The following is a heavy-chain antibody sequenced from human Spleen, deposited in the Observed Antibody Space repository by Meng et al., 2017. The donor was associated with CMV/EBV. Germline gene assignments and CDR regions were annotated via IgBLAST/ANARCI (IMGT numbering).Heavy chain of an antibody. CDR3: ARVRSSSWYGDFDY. V-gene: IGHV3-30-3*01. CDR1: GFVFSSYF. CDR2: TSYDGSTK. J-gene: IGHJ4*02. D-gene: IGHD6-13*01. Sequence: SGFVFSSYFLHWVRQAPGKGLDWVAVTSYDGSTKSYADSVKGRFSISRDNSKNILYLQMNSLRVEDTAVYYCARVRSSSWYGDFDYWGQGTLVTVSS.